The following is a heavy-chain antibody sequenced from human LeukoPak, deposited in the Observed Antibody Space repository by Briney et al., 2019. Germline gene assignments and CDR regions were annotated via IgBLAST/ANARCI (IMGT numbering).Heavy chain of an antibody. CDR1: GGSISSYY. V-gene: IGHV4-59*01. CDR3: ARGYCSGGSCYWDY. J-gene: IGHJ4*02. D-gene: IGHD2-15*01. CDR2: IYYSGST. Sequence: PAETLSLTCTVSGGSISSYYWRWIRQPPGKGLEWIGYIYYSGSTNYNPSLKSRVTISVDTSKNQFSLKLSSVTAADTAVYYCARGYCSGGSCYWDYWGQGTLVTVSS.